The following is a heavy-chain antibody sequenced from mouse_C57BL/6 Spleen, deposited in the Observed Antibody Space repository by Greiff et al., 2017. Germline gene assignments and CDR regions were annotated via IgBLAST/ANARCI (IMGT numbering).Heavy chain of an antibody. D-gene: IGHD1-1*01. CDR1: GYTFTDYE. Sequence: QVQLQQSGAELVRPGASVTLSCKASGYTFTDYEMHWVKQTPVHGLEWIGAIDPETGGTAYNQKFKGKAILTADKSSSTAYMELRSLTSEDSAVYYGTRSRGSSPYYFDYWGQGTTLTVSS. CDR2: IDPETGGT. V-gene: IGHV1-15*01. J-gene: IGHJ2*01. CDR3: TRSRGSSPYYFDY.